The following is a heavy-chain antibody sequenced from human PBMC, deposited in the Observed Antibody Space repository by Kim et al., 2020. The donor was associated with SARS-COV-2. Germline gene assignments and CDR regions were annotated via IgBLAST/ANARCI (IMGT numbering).Heavy chain of an antibody. Sequence: GGSLRLSCAASGFPFSTFAMSWARQAPGKGLEWVSTISDSVLRTHYADSVKGRFTISRDNSRSTLFLQMNYLRAEDTAIYYCDASDYWGQGSLVTVSS. CDR2: ISDSVLRT. V-gene: IGHV3-23*01. J-gene: IGHJ4*02. CDR3: DASDY. CDR1: GFPFSTFA.